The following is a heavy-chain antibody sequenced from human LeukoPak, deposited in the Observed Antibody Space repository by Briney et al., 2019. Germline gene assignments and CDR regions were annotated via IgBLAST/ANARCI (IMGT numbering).Heavy chain of an antibody. CDR1: GLTFSSYA. V-gene: IGHV3-23*01. Sequence: GGSLRLSCAASGLTFSSYAMSWVRQAPGKGLEWVSDISGSGSSTYYADSVKGRFTISRDTSKDTLYLQMNSLRAEDTAVYYRAKALTSYYNYMDVWGKGTTVTVSS. CDR3: AKALTSYYNYMDV. CDR2: ISGSGSST. J-gene: IGHJ6*03.